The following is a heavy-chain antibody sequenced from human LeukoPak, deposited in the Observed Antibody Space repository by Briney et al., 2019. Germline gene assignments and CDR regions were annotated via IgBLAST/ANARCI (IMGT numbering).Heavy chain of an antibody. CDR3: ARDSYYGSGRDSHGMDV. Sequence: PGGSLRLSCVASGFTFSSSSMNWVRQAPGKGLEWASSISSSSSYTYYADSVKGRFTISRDNAKNSLYLQMNSLRAEDTAVYYCARDSYYGSGRDSHGMDVWGQGTTVTVSS. D-gene: IGHD3-10*01. CDR1: GFTFSSSS. J-gene: IGHJ6*02. CDR2: ISSSSSYT. V-gene: IGHV3-21*01.